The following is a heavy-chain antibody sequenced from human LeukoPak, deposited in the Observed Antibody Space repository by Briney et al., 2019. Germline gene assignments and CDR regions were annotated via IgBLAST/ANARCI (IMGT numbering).Heavy chain of an antibody. J-gene: IGHJ4*02. CDR2: ISYDGSNK. D-gene: IGHD6-13*01. V-gene: IGHV3-30*18. CDR3: AKPREYSSSWYSVVDY. CDR1: GFTFSSYG. Sequence: GGSLRLSCAASGFTFSSYGMHWVRQAPGKGLECVAVISYDGSNKYYADSVKGRFTISRDNSKNTLYLQMNSLRAEDTAVYYCAKPREYSSSWYSVVDYWGQGTLVTVSS.